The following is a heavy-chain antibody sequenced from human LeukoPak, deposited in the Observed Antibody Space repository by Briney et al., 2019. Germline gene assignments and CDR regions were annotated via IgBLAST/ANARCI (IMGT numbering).Heavy chain of an antibody. CDR3: ARLNSGSGKYYFDY. V-gene: IGHV4-4*07. CDR2: IYTSGST. D-gene: IGHD3-10*01. Sequence: SETLSLTCTVSGGSISSYYWSWIRQPAGKGLEWIGRIYTSGSTYYNPSLKSRVTISVDTSKNQFSLKLSSVTAADAAVYYCARLNSGSGKYYFDYWGQGTLVTVSS. J-gene: IGHJ4*02. CDR1: GGSISSYY.